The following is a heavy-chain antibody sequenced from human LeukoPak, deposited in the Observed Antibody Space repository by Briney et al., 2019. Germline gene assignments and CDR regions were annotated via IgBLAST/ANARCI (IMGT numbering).Heavy chain of an antibody. CDR2: IYNSGSP. CDR3: ARHYVFVYGGSSFDY. D-gene: IGHD2-8*01. CDR1: GVSINSYY. V-gene: IGHV4-59*08. Sequence: PSETLSLTCTVSGVSINSYYWNWIRQPPGKGLELIGYIYNSGSPTYNPSLKSRVTISVDTSKNQFSPKLSSVTAADTAVYYCARHYVFVYGGSSFDYWGQGTLVTVSS. J-gene: IGHJ4*02.